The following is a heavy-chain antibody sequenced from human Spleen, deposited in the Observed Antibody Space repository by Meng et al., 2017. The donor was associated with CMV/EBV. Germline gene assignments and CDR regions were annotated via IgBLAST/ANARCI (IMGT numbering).Heavy chain of an antibody. CDR1: GGSISSNSYY. Sequence: SETLSLTCTVSGGSISSNSYYWGWIRQPPGKGLEWIGSIYYSGSTYYNPSLKSRVTISVDTSKNQFSLKLSSVTAADTAVYYCASELTGASPGGMDVWGQGTTVTVSS. CDR3: ASELTGASPGGMDV. CDR2: IYYSGST. D-gene: IGHD7-27*01. J-gene: IGHJ6*02. V-gene: IGHV4-39*01.